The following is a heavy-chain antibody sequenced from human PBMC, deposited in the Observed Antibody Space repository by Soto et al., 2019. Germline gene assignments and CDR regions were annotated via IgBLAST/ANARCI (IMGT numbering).Heavy chain of an antibody. Sequence: SETLSLTCTVSGGSISSYYWSWIRQPPGKGLEWIGYIYYSGSTNYNPSLKSRVTISVDTSKNQFSLKLSSVTAADTAVYYCARGGTIFGVVITQYYFDYWGQGTLVTVSS. CDR2: IYYSGST. CDR1: GGSISSYY. J-gene: IGHJ4*02. V-gene: IGHV4-59*01. CDR3: ARGGTIFGVVITQYYFDY. D-gene: IGHD3-3*01.